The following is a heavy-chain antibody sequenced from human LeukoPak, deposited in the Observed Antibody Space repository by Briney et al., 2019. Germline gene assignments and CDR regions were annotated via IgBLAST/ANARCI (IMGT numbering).Heavy chain of an antibody. Sequence: AGGSLRLSCAPTRFTFSSYSMNWVRQAPGKGLEWVSSISSSSSYIYYADSVKGRFTISRDNAKSSLYLQMNSLRAEDTAVYYCARGGTYCSSTSCYLPSDYWGQGTLVTVSS. D-gene: IGHD2-2*01. CDR1: RFTFSSYS. J-gene: IGHJ4*02. CDR2: ISSSSSYI. V-gene: IGHV3-21*01. CDR3: ARGGTYCSSTSCYLPSDY.